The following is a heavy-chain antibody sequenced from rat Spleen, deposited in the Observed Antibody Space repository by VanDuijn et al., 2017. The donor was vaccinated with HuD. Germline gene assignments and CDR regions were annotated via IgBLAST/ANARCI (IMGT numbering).Heavy chain of an antibody. Sequence: EVKLVESGGGLVQPGRSLKLSCAASGFTFDDYGMAWVRQAPKIGLEWVASINWGGSSTYDPDNVKGRFTISRDNAKNALYLQMNNLRSEDTALYYCIKVLGNWFAYWGQGTLVTVSS. CDR3: IKVLGNWFAY. V-gene: IGHV5-36*01. D-gene: IGHD5-1*01. J-gene: IGHJ3*01. CDR2: INWGGSST. CDR1: GFTFDDYG.